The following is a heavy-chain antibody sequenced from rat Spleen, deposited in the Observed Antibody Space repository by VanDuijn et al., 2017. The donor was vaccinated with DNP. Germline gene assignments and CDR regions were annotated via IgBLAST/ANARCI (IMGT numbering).Heavy chain of an antibody. D-gene: IGHD1-2*01. CDR1: GFTFSDYN. Sequence: EVQLVESGGGLVQPGRSLKLSCAASGFTFSDYNMAWVRQAPAKGLEWVAYIGSPAYAPYYTDSVKGRFTISRDNAKSTLYLQMNSLRSEDMATYYCVRHEDSSSHIYGFAYWGQGTLVTVSS. V-gene: IGHV5-7*01. CDR2: IGSPAYAP. J-gene: IGHJ3*01. CDR3: VRHEDSSSHIYGFAY.